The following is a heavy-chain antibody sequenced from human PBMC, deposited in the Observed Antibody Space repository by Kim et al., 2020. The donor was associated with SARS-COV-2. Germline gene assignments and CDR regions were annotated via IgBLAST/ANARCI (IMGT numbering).Heavy chain of an antibody. Sequence: YAESVKGRFTISRDNAKNYLYMEMNSLRAEDTALYYCAKIAAPGKNPFDYWGQGTLVTVSS. D-gene: IGHD6-13*01. CDR3: AKIAAPGKNPFDY. V-gene: IGHV3-9*01. J-gene: IGHJ4*02.